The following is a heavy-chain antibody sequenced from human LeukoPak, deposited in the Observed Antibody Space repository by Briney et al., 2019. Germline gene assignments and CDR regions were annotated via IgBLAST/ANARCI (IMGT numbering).Heavy chain of an antibody. Sequence: PGGSLRRSCAASGFTFDDYAMHWVRQAPGKGLEWVSGISWNSGSIGYADSVKGRFTISRDNAKNSLYLPMNSLRAEDMALYYCATATVTTYWAFDYWGQGTLVTVSS. CDR2: ISWNSGSI. CDR3: ATATVTTYWAFDY. D-gene: IGHD4-17*01. J-gene: IGHJ4*02. V-gene: IGHV3-9*03. CDR1: GFTFDDYA.